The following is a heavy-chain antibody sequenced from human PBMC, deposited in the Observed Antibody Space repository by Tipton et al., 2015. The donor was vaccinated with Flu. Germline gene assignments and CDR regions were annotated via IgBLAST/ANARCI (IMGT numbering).Heavy chain of an antibody. V-gene: IGHV1-2*02. CDR3: ARATYSGSYYYGMDV. J-gene: IGHJ6*02. Sequence: QLVQSGAEVKKPGASVKVSCKASGYTFTGYYMHWVRQAPGQGLEWMGWINPNSGGTNYAQKFQGRVTMTRDTSISTAYMELSRLRSDDPAVYYCARATYSGSYYYGMDVWGQGTTVTVSS. CDR2: INPNSGGT. CDR1: GYTFTGYY. D-gene: IGHD3-10*01.